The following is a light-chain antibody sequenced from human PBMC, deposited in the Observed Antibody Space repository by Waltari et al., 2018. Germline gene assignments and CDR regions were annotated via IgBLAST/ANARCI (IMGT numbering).Light chain of an antibody. V-gene: IGLV1-40*01. CDR3: QSYDISLSVL. Sequence: QSVLTQPPSVSGAPGQRVTISCTGSSSNIGAGYVVHWYHQLPGTAPKLLIYGNSKRPSGVTDRFSGSKSGTSASRAITGLQAEDEADYYCQSYDISLSVLFGGGTKLTVL. CDR1: SSNIGAGYV. CDR2: GNS. J-gene: IGLJ2*01.